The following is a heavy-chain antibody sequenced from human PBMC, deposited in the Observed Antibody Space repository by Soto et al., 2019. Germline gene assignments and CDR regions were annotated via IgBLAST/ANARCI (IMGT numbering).Heavy chain of an antibody. CDR1: GFTFSSYS. J-gene: IGHJ6*03. V-gene: IGHV3-48*01. D-gene: IGHD1-1*01. Sequence: PGGALRLSCAASGFTFSSYSMNWVRQAPGKGLEWVSYISSSSSTIYYTDSVKGRFTISRDNAKNSLYLQMNSLRAEDTAVYYCATMLEPPLDYYYYMDVWGKGTTVNVSS. CDR3: ATMLEPPLDYYYYMDV. CDR2: ISSSSSTI.